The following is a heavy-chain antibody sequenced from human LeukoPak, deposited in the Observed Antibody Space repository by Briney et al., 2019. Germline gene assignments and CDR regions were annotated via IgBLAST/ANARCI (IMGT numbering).Heavy chain of an antibody. V-gene: IGHV3-11*04. Sequence: GGSLRLSCAASGFTFSDYYMSWIRQAPGKGLEWVSYISSSGTTIYYAVSVKGRFTISRDNAKNSLYLQMNSLRAEDTAVYYCARDTGIVGATFEAPLLFDYWGQGTLVTVSS. CDR1: GFTFSDYY. CDR2: ISSSGTTI. D-gene: IGHD1-26*01. CDR3: ARDTGIVGATFEAPLLFDY. J-gene: IGHJ4*02.